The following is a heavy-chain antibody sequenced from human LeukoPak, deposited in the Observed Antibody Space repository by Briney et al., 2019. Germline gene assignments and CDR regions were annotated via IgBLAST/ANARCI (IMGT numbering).Heavy chain of an antibody. CDR2: INPSGGST. J-gene: IGHJ4*02. Sequence: ASVKVSCKASGYTFTSYYMHWVRQAPGQGLEWMGIINPSGGSTSYAQKFQGRITMTRDTSTSTVYMELSSLRSEDTAVYYCARDEILTGHLQYYFDYWGQGTLVTVSS. D-gene: IGHD3-9*01. V-gene: IGHV1-46*01. CDR3: ARDEILTGHLQYYFDY. CDR1: GYTFTSYY.